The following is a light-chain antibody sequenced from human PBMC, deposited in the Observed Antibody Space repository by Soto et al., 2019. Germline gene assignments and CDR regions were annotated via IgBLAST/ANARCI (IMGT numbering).Light chain of an antibody. CDR2: DVN. V-gene: IGLV2-14*03. CDR1: SSDIGAYNF. CDR3: TSWTTSTTMI. J-gene: IGLJ2*01. Sequence: QSALTQPASVSGSPGQSITISCTGTSSDIGAYNFVSWYQQHPGKAPKLMLYDVNIRPSGVSHRFSGYKSGNTASLTISGLPAEDEADYCCTSWTTSTTMIFGGGTKVTVL.